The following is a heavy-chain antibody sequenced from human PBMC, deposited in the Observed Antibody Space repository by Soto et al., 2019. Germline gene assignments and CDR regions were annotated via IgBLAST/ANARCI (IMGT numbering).Heavy chain of an antibody. Sequence: ASVKVSCKASGYTFTSYGISWVRQAPGQGLEWMGWISAYNGNTNYAQKLQGRVTMTTDTSTSTAYMELRSRRSDDTAVYYCARVEGRFLEWLFPPAYGMDVWGQGTTVTVSS. CDR2: ISAYNGNT. CDR3: ARVEGRFLEWLFPPAYGMDV. J-gene: IGHJ6*02. D-gene: IGHD3-3*01. CDR1: GYTFTSYG. V-gene: IGHV1-18*01.